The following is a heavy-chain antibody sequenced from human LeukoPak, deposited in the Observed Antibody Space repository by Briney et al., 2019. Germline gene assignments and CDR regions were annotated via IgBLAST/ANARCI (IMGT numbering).Heavy chain of an antibody. CDR3: ATGADIVAGFDY. V-gene: IGHV3-15*01. CDR1: GFISSSVW. J-gene: IGHJ4*02. D-gene: IGHD2-15*01. Sequence: GGSLRLSCAASGFISSSVWISWVRQAPGKGLEWVGRIKSKTDGGTTDYAAPVKGRFTISRDGSKDTLYLQMNSLKTEDTAVYYCATGADIVAGFDYWGQGTLVTVSS. CDR2: IKSKTDGGTT.